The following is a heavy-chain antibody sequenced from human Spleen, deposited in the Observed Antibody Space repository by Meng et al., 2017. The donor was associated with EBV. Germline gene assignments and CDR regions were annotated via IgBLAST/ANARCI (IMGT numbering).Heavy chain of an antibody. Sequence: EVQLVESGGXLVKPGESLRLSCAASGFTFSSYTMTWVRQAPGKGLEWVSSITGTDNYINYADSLKGRFTISRDNAKNSVYLQMNSLTAEDTAVYYCARDYGDYYFDYWGQGTLVTVSS. CDR3: ARDYGDYYFDY. V-gene: IGHV3-21*02. CDR2: ITGTDNYI. CDR1: GFTFSSYT. D-gene: IGHD4-17*01. J-gene: IGHJ4*02.